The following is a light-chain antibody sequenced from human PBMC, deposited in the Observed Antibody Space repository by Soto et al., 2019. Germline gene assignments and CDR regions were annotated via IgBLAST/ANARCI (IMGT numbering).Light chain of an antibody. J-gene: IGKJ1*01. CDR3: QQYNSPT. Sequence: DIQMTQSPSTLSASVGDRVTIICRASQSISSWLAWYQQKPGKAPKLLIYDASSLESGVPSRFSGSGSGTEFTIPISSLQPDDFATYYCQQYNSPTFGQGTKVDIK. CDR2: DAS. CDR1: QSISSW. V-gene: IGKV1-5*02.